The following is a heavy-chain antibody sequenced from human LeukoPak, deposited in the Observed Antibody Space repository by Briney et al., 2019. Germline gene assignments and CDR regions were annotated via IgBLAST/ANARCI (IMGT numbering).Heavy chain of an antibody. J-gene: IGHJ6*03. V-gene: IGHV4-4*09. CDR2: IYTSGST. CDR1: GGSISSYY. D-gene: IGHD5-18*01. CDR3: AAGRGYSYGQKGGYYYYYMDV. Sequence: PSETLSLTCTVSGGSISSYYWSWIRQPPGKGLEWIGYIYTSGSTNYNPSLKSRVTISVDTSKNQFSLKLSSVTAADTAVYYCAAGRGYSYGQKGGYYYYYMDVWGKGTTVTVSS.